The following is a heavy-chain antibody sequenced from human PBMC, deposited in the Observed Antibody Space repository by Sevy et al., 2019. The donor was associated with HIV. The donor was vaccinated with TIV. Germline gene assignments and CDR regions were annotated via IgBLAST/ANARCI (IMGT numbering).Heavy chain of an antibody. CDR3: TRGYYYARSGYSDY. CDR2: IRSKDYGGAT. CDR1: GFTFGDYA. V-gene: IGHV3-49*03. Sequence: GGSLRLSCTGSGFTFGDYAMSWFRQAPGMGLEWVGFIRSKDYGGATEYAASVKGRFTISRDDSQSIADLQMNSLKTEETAVYYCTRGYYYARSGYSDYWRQGTLVTVPP. D-gene: IGHD3-22*01. J-gene: IGHJ4*02.